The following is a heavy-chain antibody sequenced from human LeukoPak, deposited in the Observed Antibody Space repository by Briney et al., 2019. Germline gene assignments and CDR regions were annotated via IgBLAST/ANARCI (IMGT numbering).Heavy chain of an antibody. Sequence: SETLSLTCTVSGGSISNYYWSWIRQPPGKGLEWIGSIYESGSTYYNPSLKSRVTISVDTSKNQFSLNLSSVTAADTAVYYCASSSGTYYSNAFDIWGQGTMVTVSS. V-gene: IGHV4-59*12. CDR2: IYESGST. D-gene: IGHD1-26*01. CDR1: GGSISNYY. CDR3: ASSSGTYYSNAFDI. J-gene: IGHJ3*02.